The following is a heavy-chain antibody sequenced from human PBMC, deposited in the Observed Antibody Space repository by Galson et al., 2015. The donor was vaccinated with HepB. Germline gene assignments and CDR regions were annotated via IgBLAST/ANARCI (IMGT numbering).Heavy chain of an antibody. CDR2: IKQDGSET. CDR1: GFTFTAYW. V-gene: IGHV3-7*03. Sequence: SLRLSCAASGFTFTAYWMNWVRRAPGKGLEWVANIKQDGSETHYVQSVKGRFTISRDNAKNSVFLEMNSLRAEDTAVYYCARGYYGGDWGQGTLVTVSS. D-gene: IGHD4-23*01. J-gene: IGHJ4*02. CDR3: ARGYYGGD.